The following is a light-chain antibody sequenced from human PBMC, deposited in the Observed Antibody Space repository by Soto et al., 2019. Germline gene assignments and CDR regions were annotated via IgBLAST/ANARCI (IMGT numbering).Light chain of an antibody. V-gene: IGKV3-11*01. J-gene: IGKJ5*01. CDR1: PIVANF. Sequence: MLTRSRANLSLSLGEGATLSCRASPIVANFVAWYQQKPGQAPRLLIYGAFNRATGIPARFSGSGSGTDFTLTISSLEPEDSAVYYCQQRNIWPPVTFG. CDR3: QQRNIWPPVT. CDR2: GAF.